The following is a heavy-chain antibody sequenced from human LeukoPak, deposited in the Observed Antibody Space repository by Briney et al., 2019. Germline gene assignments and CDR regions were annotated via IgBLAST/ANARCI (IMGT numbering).Heavy chain of an antibody. CDR1: GFTFSDYY. V-gene: IGHV3-11*01. CDR2: ISSSGSTI. J-gene: IGHJ6*02. D-gene: IGHD4-17*01. CDR3: ALETDYGDYGMDV. Sequence: PGGSLRLSCAASGFTFSDYYMSWIRRAPGKGLEWVSYISSSGSTIYYADSVKGRFTISRDNAKNSLYLQMNSLRAEDTAVYYCALETDYGDYGMDVWGQGTAVTVSS.